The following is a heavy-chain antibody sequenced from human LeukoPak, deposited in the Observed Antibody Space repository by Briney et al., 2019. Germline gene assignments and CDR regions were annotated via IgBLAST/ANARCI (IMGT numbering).Heavy chain of an antibody. V-gene: IGHV3-21*01. Sequence: PGGSLRLSCAASGFTFSSYSMNWVRQAPGKGLEWVSSISSSSSYIYYADSVEGRFTISRDNAKNSLYLQMNSLRAEDTAVYYCASGKIAAAGFDYWGQGTLVTVSS. D-gene: IGHD6-13*01. CDR1: GFTFSSYS. CDR3: ASGKIAAAGFDY. J-gene: IGHJ4*02. CDR2: ISSSSSYI.